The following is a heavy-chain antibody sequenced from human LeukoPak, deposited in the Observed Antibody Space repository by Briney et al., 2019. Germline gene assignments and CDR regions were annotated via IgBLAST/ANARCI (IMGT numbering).Heavy chain of an antibody. CDR2: ISGSGGST. J-gene: IGHJ3*01. D-gene: IGHD3-22*01. Sequence: PGGSLRLSCAASGFTFSSYGMSWVRQAPGKGLEWVSAISGSGGSTYYADSVKGRFTISRDNSKNTLYLQMNSLRSDDTAVYYCARMMTPRHYYDSSGYYYGAFDVWGQGTMVTVSS. CDR3: ARMMTPRHYYDSSGYYYGAFDV. CDR1: GFTFSSYG. V-gene: IGHV3-23*01.